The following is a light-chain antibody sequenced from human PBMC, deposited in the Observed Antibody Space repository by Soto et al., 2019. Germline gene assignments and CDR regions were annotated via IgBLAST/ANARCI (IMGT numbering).Light chain of an antibody. CDR2: DVS. CDR1: SSDVGGYNY. Sequence: QSALTQPDSVSGSPGQSINISCTGTSSDVGGYNYVSWYQQHPGKAPKLMIYDVSNRPSGVSNRFSGSKSGNTASLTISGLQAEDEADYYCSSYTSSSTRVFGTGTKLTVL. V-gene: IGLV2-14*01. CDR3: SSYTSSSTRV. J-gene: IGLJ1*01.